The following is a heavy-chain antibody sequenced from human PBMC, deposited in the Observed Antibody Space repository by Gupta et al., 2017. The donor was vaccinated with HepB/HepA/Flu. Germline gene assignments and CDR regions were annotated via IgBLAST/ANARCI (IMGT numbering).Heavy chain of an antibody. CDR1: GFTFSAYT. CDR3: AVGWGEVDFTGPFDY. CDR2: ISRTSTTN. D-gene: IGHD1-1*01. V-gene: IGHV3-48*02. J-gene: IGHJ4*02. Sequence: EVPLVVTGGGLVQPGGSLKLPCSASGFTFSAYTMTWVRQATGKGLEGVSYISRTSTTNYYAESVKGRFTISRDNAKNSLYLQVSDLRDEDTAVYYCAVGWGEVDFTGPFDYWGQGALVTVSS.